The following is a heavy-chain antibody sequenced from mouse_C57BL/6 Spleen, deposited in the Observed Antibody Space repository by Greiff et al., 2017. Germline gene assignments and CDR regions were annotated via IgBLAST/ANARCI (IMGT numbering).Heavy chain of an antibody. CDR2: IDPSDSYT. V-gene: IGHV1-50*01. Sequence: QVQLQQSGAELVKPGASVKLSCKASGYTFTSYWMQWVKQRPGQGLEWIGEIDPSDSYTNYNQKFKGKATLTVDTSSSTAYMQLSSLTSEDSAVYYCARRDYNSNYEGFDYWGQGTTLTVSS. CDR1: GYTFTSYW. CDR3: ARRDYNSNYEGFDY. D-gene: IGHD2-5*01. J-gene: IGHJ2*01.